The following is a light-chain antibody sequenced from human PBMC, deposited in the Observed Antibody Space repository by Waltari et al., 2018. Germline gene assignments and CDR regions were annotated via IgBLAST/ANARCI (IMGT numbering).Light chain of an antibody. CDR1: QSVTTY. Sequence: EIVMTQSPATLSSSPGERATLSCRASQSVTTYLGWIQQKPGQAPRLLIYDASKRATGIPARFSGSGSGTDFTLTISNLEPEDFAIYYCHQRSSWPLTFGGGTRVEI. CDR3: HQRSSWPLT. J-gene: IGKJ4*01. CDR2: DAS. V-gene: IGKV3-11*01.